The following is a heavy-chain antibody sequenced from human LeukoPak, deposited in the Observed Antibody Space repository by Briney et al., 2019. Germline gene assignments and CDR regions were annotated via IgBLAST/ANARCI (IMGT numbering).Heavy chain of an antibody. D-gene: IGHD6-13*01. CDR1: GFTFDDYG. Sequence: GGSLRLSCAASGFTFDDYGMSWVRQAPGKGLEWVSGINWNGGSTGYADSVKGRLTISRDNAKNSLYLQMNSLRAEDTALYHCARASGIAAAGEFDYWGQGTLVTVSS. J-gene: IGHJ4*02. CDR3: ARASGIAAAGEFDY. V-gene: IGHV3-20*01. CDR2: INWNGGST.